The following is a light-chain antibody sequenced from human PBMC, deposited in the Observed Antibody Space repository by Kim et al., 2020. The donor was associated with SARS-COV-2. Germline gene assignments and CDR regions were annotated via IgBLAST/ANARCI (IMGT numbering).Light chain of an antibody. Sequence: SASVGDRVTITGRASQRISSYLNGYNQKQGKAPKLLIYAASSLKSGVPSRSSGSGSGTDFTLTISSLQPEDFATYYCQQSYSTPYTFGQGTKLEI. CDR1: QRISSY. V-gene: IGKV1-39*01. J-gene: IGKJ2*01. CDR2: AAS. CDR3: QQSYSTPYT.